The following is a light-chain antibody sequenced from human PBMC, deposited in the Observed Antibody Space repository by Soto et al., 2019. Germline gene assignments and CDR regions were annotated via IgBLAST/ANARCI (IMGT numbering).Light chain of an antibody. CDR2: GAK. CDR1: QAISNY. J-gene: IGKJ5*01. CDR3: QQCHDTPVI. V-gene: IGKV1-39*01. Sequence: KVSLSASVLSASVRDRVTITCRPSQAISNYLNWYQQKPGKAPNLLIFGAKTLQSGVPSRFSGSGYGTDFTLTSTTLQPEDVGIYYCQQCHDTPVIFRQGTRLEIK.